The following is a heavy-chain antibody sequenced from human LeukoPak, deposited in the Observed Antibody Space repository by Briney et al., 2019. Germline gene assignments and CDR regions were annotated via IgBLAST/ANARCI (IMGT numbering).Heavy chain of an antibody. CDR2: IYHSGST. Sequence: PSETLSLTCAVSGYSISSGYYWGWFRQPPGKGLEWIGSIYHSGSTYYNPSLKSRVTISVDTSKNQFSLKLSSVTAADTAVYYCARLMGYWGQGTLVTVSS. D-gene: IGHD2-8*01. CDR3: ARLMGY. J-gene: IGHJ4*02. V-gene: IGHV4-38-2*01. CDR1: GYSISSGYY.